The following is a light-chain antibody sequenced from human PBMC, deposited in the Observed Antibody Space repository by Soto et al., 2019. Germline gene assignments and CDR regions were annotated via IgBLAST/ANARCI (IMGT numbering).Light chain of an antibody. V-gene: IGLV2-14*03. Sequence: QSVLTQPASVSGSPGQSITISCTGTSSDVGGYSYVSWYQQHPGDAPKLMIYHVTNRPSGVSDRFSGSKSGNTASLTISGLQAEDEADYYCSSYTSSTVYIFGTGPKVTVL. CDR1: SSDVGGYSY. CDR3: SSYTSSTVYI. J-gene: IGLJ1*01. CDR2: HVT.